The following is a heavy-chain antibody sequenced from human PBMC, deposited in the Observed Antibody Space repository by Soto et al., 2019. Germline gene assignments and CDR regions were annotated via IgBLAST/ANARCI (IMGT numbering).Heavy chain of an antibody. V-gene: IGHV3-30-3*01. J-gene: IGHJ5*02. CDR3: ARDSTADTGPNWFDP. CDR1: GFTFSSYA. Sequence: GGSLRLSCAASGFTFSSYAMHWVRQAPGKGLEWVAVISYDGSNKYYADSVKGRFTISRDNSKNTLYLQMNSLRAEDTAVYYCARDSTADTGPNWFDPWGQGTLVTVSS. D-gene: IGHD2-21*02. CDR2: ISYDGSNK.